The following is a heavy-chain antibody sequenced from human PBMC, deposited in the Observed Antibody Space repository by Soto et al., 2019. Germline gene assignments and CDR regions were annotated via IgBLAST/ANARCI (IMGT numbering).Heavy chain of an antibody. V-gene: IGHV4-31*03. Sequence: QVQLQESGPGLVKPSQTLSLTCTVSGGSISSGGYYWSWIRQHPGKGLEWIGYIYYSGSTYYNPSLKSRVTTXXYXSXXQFSLKLSSVTAAVTAVYYCARDRAFYVSGSYLDYWGQGTLVTVSS. CDR2: IYYSGST. CDR1: GGSISSGGYY. J-gene: IGHJ4*02. CDR3: ARDRAFYVSGSYLDY. D-gene: IGHD3-10*01.